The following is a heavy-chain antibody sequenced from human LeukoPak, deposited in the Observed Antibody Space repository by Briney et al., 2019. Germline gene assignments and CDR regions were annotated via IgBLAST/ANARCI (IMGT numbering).Heavy chain of an antibody. CDR2: ISGSGDST. CDR1: GVSFSSHA. V-gene: IGHV3-23*01. J-gene: IGHJ4*02. D-gene: IGHD5-24*01. CDR3: TRDPFDY. Sequence: PGGSLRLSCGASGVSFSSHAMNWGRQAPGEGLEWVSLISGSGDSTYYADSVKCRFTISRDNSKNTLYLQMNSLRAEDTDVYYCTRDPFDYWGQGTLVTVSS.